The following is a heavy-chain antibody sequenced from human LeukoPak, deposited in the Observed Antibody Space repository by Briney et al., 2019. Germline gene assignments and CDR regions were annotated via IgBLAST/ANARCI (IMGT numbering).Heavy chain of an antibody. CDR2: ISGSGGST. J-gene: IGHJ5*02. Sequence: GGSLRLSCAASGFTFSSYAMSWVRQAPGKGLEWVSAISGSGGSTYYADSVKGRFTISRDNSENTLYLQMNSLRAEDTAVYYCAKDRFLEWLSQFDPWGQGTLVTVSS. V-gene: IGHV3-23*01. CDR1: GFTFSSYA. CDR3: AKDRFLEWLSQFDP. D-gene: IGHD3-3*01.